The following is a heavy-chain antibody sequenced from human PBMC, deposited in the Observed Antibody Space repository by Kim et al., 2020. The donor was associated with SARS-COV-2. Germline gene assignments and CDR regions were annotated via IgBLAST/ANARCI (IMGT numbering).Heavy chain of an antibody. CDR3: AREKYSYGLNWFDP. CDR1: GYTFTSYA. V-gene: IGHV7-4-1*02. Sequence: ASVKVSCKASGYTFTSYAMNWVRQAPGQGLEWMGWINTNTGNPTYAQGFTGRFVFSLDTSVSTAYLQTSSLKAEDTAVYYCAREKYSYGLNWFDPWGQGTLVTLSS. D-gene: IGHD5-18*01. CDR2: INTNTGNP. J-gene: IGHJ5*02.